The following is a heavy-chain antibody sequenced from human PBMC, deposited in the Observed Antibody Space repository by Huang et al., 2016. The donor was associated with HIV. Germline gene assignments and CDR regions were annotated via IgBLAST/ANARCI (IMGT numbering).Heavy chain of an antibody. CDR2: INHSGNT. V-gene: IGHV4-34*02. CDR3: ARRYNSRRDY. J-gene: IGHJ4*02. D-gene: IGHD3-22*01. CDR1: GGSFSGYY. Sequence: QVQLEQWGAGLLKASETLSLTCAVYGGSFSGYYWNWLRQAPGKGLEWVGEINHSGNTNYNPSLKSRVNMSVDTSKGQFSLYRTSLSAADTGTYFCARRYNSRRDYWGRGTLVTVHS.